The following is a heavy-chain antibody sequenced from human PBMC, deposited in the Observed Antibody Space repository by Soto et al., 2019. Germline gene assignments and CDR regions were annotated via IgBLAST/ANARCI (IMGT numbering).Heavy chain of an antibody. V-gene: IGHV3-30*03. CDR3: ARPGGIAARPLYYFDY. CDR2: ISYDGSNK. CDR1: GFTFSSYG. Sequence: GGSLRLSCAASGFTFSSYGMHWVRQAPGKGLEWVAVISYDGSNKYYADSVKGRFTISRDNSKNTLYLQMNSLRAEDTAVYYCARPGGIAARPLYYFDYWGQGTLVTVSS. D-gene: IGHD6-6*01. J-gene: IGHJ4*02.